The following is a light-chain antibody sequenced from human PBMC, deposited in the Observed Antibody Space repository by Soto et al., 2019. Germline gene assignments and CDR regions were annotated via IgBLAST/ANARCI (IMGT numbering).Light chain of an antibody. CDR2: EVS. CDR1: MRDVGGYTY. CDR3: SSFSRSTTLDYV. Sequence: QSALTQPASVSGSPGQSITISCAGTMRDVGGYTYVSWYQRYPGKAPQLIIYEVSNRPSGVSNRFSGSKSGNTASLTISGLQAEDEADYYCSSFSRSTTLDYVFGTGTKLTVL. V-gene: IGLV2-14*01. J-gene: IGLJ1*01.